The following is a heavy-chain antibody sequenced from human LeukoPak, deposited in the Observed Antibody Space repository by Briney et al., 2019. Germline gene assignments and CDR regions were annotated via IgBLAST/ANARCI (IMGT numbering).Heavy chain of an antibody. CDR2: IIPIFGIA. Sequence: ASVKVSCKASGGTFSSYAISWVRQAPGQGLDWMGRIIPIFGIANYAQRFQGRVTITADKSTSTAYMELSSLRSEDTAVYYCARLDSSGEGLDYWGQGTLVTVSS. D-gene: IGHD3-22*01. CDR1: GGTFSSYA. CDR3: ARLDSSGEGLDY. J-gene: IGHJ4*02. V-gene: IGHV1-69*04.